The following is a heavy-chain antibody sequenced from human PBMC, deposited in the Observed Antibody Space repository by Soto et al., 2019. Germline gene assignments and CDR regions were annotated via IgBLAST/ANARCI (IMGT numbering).Heavy chain of an antibody. CDR1: RGSISSGGYY. V-gene: IGHV4-31*03. CDR2: IYYSGST. J-gene: IGHJ6*02. CDR3: ARDPLIAAAGTEGMDV. Sequence: SETLSLTCTVSRGSISSGGYYWSWIRQHPGKGLEWIGYIYYSGSTYYNLSLKSRVTISVDTSKNQFSLKLSSVTAADTAVYYCARDPLIAAAGTEGMDVWGQGTTVTVSS. D-gene: IGHD6-13*01.